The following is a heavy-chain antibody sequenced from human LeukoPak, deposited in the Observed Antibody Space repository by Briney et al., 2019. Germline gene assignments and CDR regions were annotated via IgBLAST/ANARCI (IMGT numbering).Heavy chain of an antibody. D-gene: IGHD1-20*01. CDR3: ARDITNWNDDHY. Sequence: PETLSLTCTVSGGSISSYYWSWIRQPAGKGLEWIGRIYTSGSTNYNPSLKSRVTISVDTSKNQFSLKLSSVTAADTAVYYCARDITNWNDDHYWGQGTLVTVSS. J-gene: IGHJ4*02. CDR2: IYTSGST. CDR1: GGSISSYY. V-gene: IGHV4-4*07.